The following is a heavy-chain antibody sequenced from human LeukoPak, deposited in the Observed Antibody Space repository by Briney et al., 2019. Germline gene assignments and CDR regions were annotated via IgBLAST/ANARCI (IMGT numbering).Heavy chain of an antibody. CDR2: ITDSGRNI. CDR1: GFNFRDYY. CDR3: ARGEVVTASLPDYFYYYMDV. J-gene: IGHJ6*03. V-gene: IGHV3-11*04. D-gene: IGHD2-21*02. Sequence: GGSLGLSCAASGFNFRDYYMSWIRQAPGKGLEWVSYITDSGRNIYYADSVKGRFTISRDNAKNSLFLQMNSLRAEDTAVYYCARGEVVTASLPDYFYYYMDVWGKGTTVTISS.